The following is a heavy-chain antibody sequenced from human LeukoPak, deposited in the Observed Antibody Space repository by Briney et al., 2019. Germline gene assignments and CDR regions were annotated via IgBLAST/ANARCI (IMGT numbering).Heavy chain of an antibody. CDR2: VKGDGRFT. CDR3: VRDGDDFNFDY. V-gene: IGHV3-74*01. Sequence: GGSLRLSCAASGFTFRSHWMHWVRQAPGKGLVWVSRVKGDGRFTNYADSVYGRFTISRDNAKNTLYLHMHSLRVEDTAVYYCVRDGDDFNFDYWGQGSLVTVSS. J-gene: IGHJ4*02. CDR1: GFTFRSHW. D-gene: IGHD5-24*01.